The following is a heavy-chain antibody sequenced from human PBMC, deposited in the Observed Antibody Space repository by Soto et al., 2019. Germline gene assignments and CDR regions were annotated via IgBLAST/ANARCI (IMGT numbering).Heavy chain of an antibody. D-gene: IGHD3-22*01. Sequence: QPGGSLRLSCAASGFTFSSYGMRWVRQAPGKGLEWVAVIWYDGSNKYYADSVKGRFTISRDNSKNTLYLQMNSLRAEDTAVYYCARDQKGITMIGEFDYWGQGTLVTAPQ. CDR3: ARDQKGITMIGEFDY. J-gene: IGHJ4*02. CDR2: IWYDGSNK. CDR1: GFTFSSYG. V-gene: IGHV3-33*01.